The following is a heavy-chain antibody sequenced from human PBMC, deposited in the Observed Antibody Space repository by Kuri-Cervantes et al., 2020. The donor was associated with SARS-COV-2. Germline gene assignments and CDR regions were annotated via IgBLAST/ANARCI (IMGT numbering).Heavy chain of an antibody. D-gene: IGHD2-2*01. CDR1: GFTFSNFP. V-gene: IGHV3-30*04. Sequence: GESLKISCAASGFTFSNFPIHWVRQSPGMGLESVAVISFDGRQQFYADSVKGRFTISRDNSMNTLYLQMNSLRPEDTALYYCARGWGYCSSTSCYVSGVVRYYYGMDVWGQGTTVTVSS. CDR3: ARGWGYCSSTSCYVSGVVRYYYGMDV. J-gene: IGHJ6*02. CDR2: ISFDGRQQ.